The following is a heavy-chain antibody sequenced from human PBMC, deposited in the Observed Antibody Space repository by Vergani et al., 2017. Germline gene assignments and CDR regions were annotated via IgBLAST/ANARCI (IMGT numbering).Heavy chain of an antibody. Sequence: QVQLQESGPGLVKPSETLSLTCTVSGGSISSYYWSWIRQPPGKGLEWIGYIYYSGSTNYNPSLKSRVTISVDTSTNQFSLKLSSVTAADTAVYYCARSLSTGVDAFDIWGQGTMVTVSS. J-gene: IGHJ3*02. CDR3: ARSLSTGVDAFDI. D-gene: IGHD3-10*01. CDR2: IYYSGST. V-gene: IGHV4-59*01. CDR1: GGSISSYY.